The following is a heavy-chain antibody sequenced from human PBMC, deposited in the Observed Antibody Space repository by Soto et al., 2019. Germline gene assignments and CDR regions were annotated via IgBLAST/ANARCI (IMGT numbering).Heavy chain of an antibody. J-gene: IGHJ6*02. Sequence: GASVKVSCKASGYTFTSYAMHCVRQAPGQRLEWMGWINAGNGNTKYSQKFQGRVTITADESTSTAYMELSSLRSEDTAVYYCARHDCISSSCYYYYYYSMDVWGQGTTVTVSS. CDR3: ARHDCISSSCYYYYYYSMDV. V-gene: IGHV1-3*01. CDR1: GYTFTSYA. CDR2: INAGNGNT. D-gene: IGHD2-2*01.